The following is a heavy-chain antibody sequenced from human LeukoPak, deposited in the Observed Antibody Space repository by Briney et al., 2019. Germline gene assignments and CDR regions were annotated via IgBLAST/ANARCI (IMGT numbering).Heavy chain of an antibody. CDR1: GGSISSSSYY. Sequence: SETLSLTCTVSGGSISSSSYYWGWIRQPPGKGLEWIGSIYYSGSTYYNPSLKSRVTISVDTSKNQFSLKLSSVTAADTAVYYCATLDYGSGSTSPFDYWGQGTLVTVSS. J-gene: IGHJ4*02. CDR2: IYYSGST. CDR3: ATLDYGSGSTSPFDY. D-gene: IGHD3-10*01. V-gene: IGHV4-39*07.